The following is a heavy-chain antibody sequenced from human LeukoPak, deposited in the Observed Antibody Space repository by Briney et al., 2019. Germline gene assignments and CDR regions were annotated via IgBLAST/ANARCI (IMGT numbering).Heavy chain of an antibody. D-gene: IGHD3-16*01. Sequence: GGSLRLSCAASGFTVSSNHMSWVRQAPGKGLEWVSVIYSGGSTYYADSVKGRFTISRDNSKNTLYLQMNSLRAEDTAVYYCARGYVSSDAFDVWGQGTMVTVSS. V-gene: IGHV3-53*01. CDR3: ARGYVSSDAFDV. J-gene: IGHJ3*01. CDR2: IYSGGST. CDR1: GFTVSSNH.